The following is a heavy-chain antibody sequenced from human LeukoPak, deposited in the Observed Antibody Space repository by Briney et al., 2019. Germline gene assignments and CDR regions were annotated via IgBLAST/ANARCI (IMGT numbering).Heavy chain of an antibody. J-gene: IGHJ6*03. CDR2: IYYSGST. CDR3: TRVYNPNYYYYMDV. V-gene: IGHV4-39*07. CDR1: DGSITIDSYY. Sequence: SEALSLTCSVSDGSITIDSYYWGWVRQPPEKGLEWIGSIYYSGSTYYTPSLKSRAFISVDTSQNHFSLSLRSVTAADTAVYYCTRVYNPNYYYYMDVWGKGTTVTVSS. D-gene: IGHD1-14*01.